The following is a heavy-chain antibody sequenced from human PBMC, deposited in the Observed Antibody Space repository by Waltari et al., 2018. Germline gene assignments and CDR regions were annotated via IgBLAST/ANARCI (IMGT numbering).Heavy chain of an antibody. CDR2: ISGSGGST. CDR1: GFTFSSSA. V-gene: IGHV3-23*01. CDR3: AKNARLLWFGELQYYFDY. Sequence: EVQLLESGGGLVQPGGSLRLSCAASGFTFSSSAMTWVRQAPGKGLEWVSAISGSGGSTYYADSVKGRFTISRDNSKNTLYLQMNSLRAEDTAVYYCAKNARLLWFGELQYYFDYWGQGTLVTVSS. D-gene: IGHD3-10*01. J-gene: IGHJ4*02.